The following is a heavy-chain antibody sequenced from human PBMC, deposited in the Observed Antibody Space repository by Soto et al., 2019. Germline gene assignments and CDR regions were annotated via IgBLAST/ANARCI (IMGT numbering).Heavy chain of an antibody. CDR2: IRCCGGST. Sequence: EVQLLESGGGVVQPGGSLRLSCVASGFNFKKFPMAWVRQAPGEGLEWVSGIRCCGGSTSYADSVKGRLSIARDDSTNTLSLEMNSLRVEDTAQYYCAKADGEQWLVPHLDNWGQGTLVTVS. D-gene: IGHD6-19*01. V-gene: IGHV3-23*01. CDR1: GFNFKKFP. CDR3: AKADGEQWLVPHLDN. J-gene: IGHJ4*02.